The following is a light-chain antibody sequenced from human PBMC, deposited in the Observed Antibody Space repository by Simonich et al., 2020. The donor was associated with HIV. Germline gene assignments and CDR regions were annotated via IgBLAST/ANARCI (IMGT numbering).Light chain of an antibody. CDR2: WAS. Sequence: DIVMTQPPDSLAMSLGERATINCKSSQSVLYSSNNKNYLAWYQQKPGQPPKLLIYWASTRQSGVPDRFSGSGSGTDFTLTISSLQAEDVAVYYCQQYYSTPWTFGQGTKVEIK. CDR1: QSVLYSSNNKNY. V-gene: IGKV4-1*01. J-gene: IGKJ1*01. CDR3: QQYYSTPWT.